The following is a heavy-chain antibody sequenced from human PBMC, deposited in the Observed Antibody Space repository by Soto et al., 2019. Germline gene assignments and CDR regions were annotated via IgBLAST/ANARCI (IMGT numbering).Heavy chain of an antibody. J-gene: IGHJ4*02. CDR3: SKGGQMLTEGGGY. CDR1: GFTFDDYA. V-gene: IGHV3-9*01. CDR2: ISWNSGSI. Sequence: EVQLVESGGGLVQPGRSLRLSCAASGFTFDDYAMHWVRQAPGKGLEWVSGISWNSGSIGYADSVKGGFTISRHDAKESLYLQMNSLRAEDTALYFCSKGGQMLTEGGGYWGQGTLGRVSS. D-gene: IGHD1-26*01.